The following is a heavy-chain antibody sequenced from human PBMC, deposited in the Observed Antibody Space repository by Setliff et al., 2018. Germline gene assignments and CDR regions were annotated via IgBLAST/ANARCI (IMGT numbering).Heavy chain of an antibody. Sequence: ASVKVSCKASGYKFADYGITWVRQAPGQGLEWMGWIGVYTGKTYYADKFQGRVTMTTDSSTDTAYLELRRLKSDDTAVYYCSRLVRYCTTTTCQRLSGGEYWGQGTLVTVSS. J-gene: IGHJ4*02. CDR1: GYKFADYG. CDR3: SRLVRYCTTTTCQRLSGGEY. V-gene: IGHV1-18*01. CDR2: IGVYTGKT. D-gene: IGHD2-8*01.